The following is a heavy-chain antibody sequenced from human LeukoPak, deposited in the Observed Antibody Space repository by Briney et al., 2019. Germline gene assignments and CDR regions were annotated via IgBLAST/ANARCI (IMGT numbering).Heavy chain of an antibody. CDR3: AKDMGNYYDSSGYAFDY. CDR1: GFTFDDYA. CDR2: ISWNSGSI. J-gene: IGHJ4*02. Sequence: PGGSLRLYCAASGFTFDDYAMHWVRQAPGKGLEWVSGISWNSGSIGYADSVKGRFTISRDNAKNSLYLQMNSLRAEDTALYYCAKDMGNYYDSSGYAFDYWGQGTLVTVSS. D-gene: IGHD3-22*01. V-gene: IGHV3-9*01.